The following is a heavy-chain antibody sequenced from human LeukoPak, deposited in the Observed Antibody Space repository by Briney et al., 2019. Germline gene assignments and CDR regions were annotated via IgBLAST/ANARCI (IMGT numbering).Heavy chain of an antibody. CDR2: IYYSGST. CDR3: ARQNPSGSYGYYFDY. D-gene: IGHD1-26*01. CDR1: GGSVRSYY. Sequence: SETLSLTCTVSGGSVRSYYWSWIRQPPGKGLEWIGYIYYSGSTNYNPSLKSRVTISVDTSKNQFSLKLSSVTAADTAVYYCARQNPSGSYGYYFDYWGQGTLVTVSS. V-gene: IGHV4-59*08. J-gene: IGHJ4*02.